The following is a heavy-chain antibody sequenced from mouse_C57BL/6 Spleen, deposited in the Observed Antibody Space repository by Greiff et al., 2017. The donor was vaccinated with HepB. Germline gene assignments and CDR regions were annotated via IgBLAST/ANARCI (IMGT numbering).Heavy chain of an antibody. Sequence: VQLQQSGAELVKPGASVKISCKASGYAFSSYWMNWVKQRPGKGLEWIGQIYPGDGDTNYNGKFKGKATLTADKSSSTAYMQLSSLTSEDSAVYFCERGGDWGGAMDYGGKGPPVTASS. CDR3: ERGGDWGGAMDY. J-gene: IGHJ4*01. CDR2: IYPGDGDT. D-gene: IGHD4-1*01. CDR1: GYAFSSYW. V-gene: IGHV1-80*01.